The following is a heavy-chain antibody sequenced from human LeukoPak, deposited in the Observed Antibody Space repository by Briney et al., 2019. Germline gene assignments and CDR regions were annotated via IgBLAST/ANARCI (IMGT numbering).Heavy chain of an antibody. CDR3: ARDLYDILTGYIYYFDY. CDR2: IYTSGST. J-gene: IGHJ4*02. V-gene: IGHV4-4*07. CDR1: GGSISSYY. D-gene: IGHD3-9*01. Sequence: KPSETLSLTCTVSGGSISSYYWSWIRQPAGKGLEWIGRIYTSGSTNYNPSLKSRVTMSVDTSKNQFSLKLSSVTAADTAVYYCARDLYDILTGYIYYFDYWGQGTLVTVSS.